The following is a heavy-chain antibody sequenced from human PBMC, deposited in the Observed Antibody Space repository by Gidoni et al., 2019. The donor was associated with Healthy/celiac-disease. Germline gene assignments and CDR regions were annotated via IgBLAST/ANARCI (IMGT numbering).Heavy chain of an antibody. V-gene: IGHV3-21*01. CDR2: ISSSSSYI. J-gene: IGHJ6*02. Sequence: EVQLVESGGGLVKPGGSLRLSCAASGFTFSSYSMNWVCQAPGKGLEWVSSISSSSSYIYYADSVKGRFTISRDNAKNSLYLQMNSLRAEDTAVYYCAREEGGSYSGITHPLYREKVSFDVWGQGTTVTVSS. CDR3: AREEGGSYSGITHPLYREKVSFDV. CDR1: GFTFSSYS. D-gene: IGHD1-26*01.